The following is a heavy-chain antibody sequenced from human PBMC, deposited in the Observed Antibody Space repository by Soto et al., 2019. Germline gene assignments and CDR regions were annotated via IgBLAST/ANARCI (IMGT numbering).Heavy chain of an antibody. CDR2: ISAYNGNT. Sequence: ASVKVSCKASGYTFTSYGISWVRQAPGQGLEWMGWISAYNGNTNYAQKLQGRVTMTTDTSTSTAYMELRSLRSDDTAVYYCARVLDISGDSWSAPWGQGTLLTVPS. V-gene: IGHV1-18*01. CDR3: ARVLDISGDSWSAP. D-gene: IGHD3-3*02. J-gene: IGHJ5*02. CDR1: GYTFTSYG.